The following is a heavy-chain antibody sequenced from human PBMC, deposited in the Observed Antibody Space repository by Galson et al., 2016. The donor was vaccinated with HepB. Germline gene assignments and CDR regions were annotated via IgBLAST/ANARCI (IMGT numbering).Heavy chain of an antibody. Sequence: SLRLSCAASGFTFSDYAMSWFRQAPGKGLEWVGFIRSKTYGGTTEYAASVKGRFTISRDDPKTIAYLQLNGLKTEDTAWYSCTNSPTGENWYFGLWGRGTLVTVSS. CDR1: GFTFSDYA. CDR2: IRSKTYGGTT. J-gene: IGHJ2*01. D-gene: IGHD7-27*01. CDR3: TNSPTGENWYFGL. V-gene: IGHV3-49*03.